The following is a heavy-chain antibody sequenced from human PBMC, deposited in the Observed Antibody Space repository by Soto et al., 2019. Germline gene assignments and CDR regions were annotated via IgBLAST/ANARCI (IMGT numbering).Heavy chain of an antibody. V-gene: IGHV1-69*02. CDR1: GGTFSSYT. CDR2: IIPILGIA. Sequence: SVKVSCKASGGTFSSYTISWVRQAPGQGLEWMGRIIPILGIANYAQKFQGRVTITADKSTSTAYMELSSLRSEDTAVYYCAISMVRGVIKNNNWFDPWGQGTLVTVSS. J-gene: IGHJ5*02. CDR3: AISMVRGVIKNNNWFDP. D-gene: IGHD3-10*01.